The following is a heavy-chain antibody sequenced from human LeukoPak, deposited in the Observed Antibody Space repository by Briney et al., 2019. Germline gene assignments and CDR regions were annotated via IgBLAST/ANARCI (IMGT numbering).Heavy chain of an antibody. V-gene: IGHV1-18*01. CDR2: ISGNNDNP. J-gene: IGHJ4*02. CDR3: ARDGTSTDDY. D-gene: IGHD2-2*01. Sequence: ASVKVSCKASGYTFSNFGISWVRQAPGQGLEWMGWISGNNDNPNYEQKFQGRLTVTTDSSTSTAYMELRNLRSDDTAVYYCARDGTSTDDYWGQGTLVTVSS. CDR1: GYTFSNFG.